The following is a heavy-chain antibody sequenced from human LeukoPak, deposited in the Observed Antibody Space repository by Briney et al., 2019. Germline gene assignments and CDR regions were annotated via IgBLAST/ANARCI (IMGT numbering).Heavy chain of an antibody. Sequence: SGGSLRLSCAASGFTFSSYAMGWVRQAPGKGLEWVSAISGSGGSTYYADSVKGRFTISRDNSKNTLYLQMNSLRAEDTAVYYCAKDQWLVHVFDYWGQGTLVTVSS. CDR3: AKDQWLVHVFDY. D-gene: IGHD6-19*01. V-gene: IGHV3-23*01. CDR1: GFTFSSYA. CDR2: ISGSGGST. J-gene: IGHJ4*02.